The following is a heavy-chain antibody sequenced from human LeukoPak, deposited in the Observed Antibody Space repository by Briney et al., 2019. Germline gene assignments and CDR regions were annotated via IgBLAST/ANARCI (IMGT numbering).Heavy chain of an antibody. CDR2: ISSSSAYI. Sequence: GGSLRLSCAASGFTFSSYGMNWVRQAPGKGLEWVSSISSSSAYIYYADSMKGRFTISRDNAKSSLFLQMNSLRAEDTAVYYCARVRLGSGWSLFDFWGQGTLVTVSS. CDR1: GFTFSSYG. J-gene: IGHJ4*02. CDR3: ARVRLGSGWSLFDF. D-gene: IGHD6-19*01. V-gene: IGHV3-21*04.